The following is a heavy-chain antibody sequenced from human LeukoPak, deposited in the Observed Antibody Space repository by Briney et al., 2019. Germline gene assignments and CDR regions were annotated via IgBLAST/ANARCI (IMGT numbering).Heavy chain of an antibody. CDR3: ATTPPYRSGWYYFEY. CDR1: GFPFRIYS. Sequence: GGSLKLSWAASGFPFRIYSMNWVRQAPGKGLEWVSSISSSSTYIYYADSVKGPFTISRDNAKNSLYLQMNSLRAEDTAVYYCATTPPYRSGWYYFEYWGEGTPVSVSS. V-gene: IGHV3-21*01. D-gene: IGHD6-19*01. CDR2: ISSSSTYI. J-gene: IGHJ4*02.